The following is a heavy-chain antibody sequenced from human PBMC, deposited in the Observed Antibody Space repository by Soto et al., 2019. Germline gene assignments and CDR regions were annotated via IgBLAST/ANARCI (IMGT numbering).Heavy chain of an antibody. V-gene: IGHV3-48*03. Sequence: LRLSCAVSGFTFRSYEMNWVRQAPGKGLEWVSYIDSSGTNTYYAASVKGRFTISRDNAKNSLYLQMSSLRGEDTAVYYCARKYNDFWSGAWVPGYFDYWGQGTLVTVSS. CDR1: GFTFRSYE. CDR3: ARKYNDFWSGAWVPGYFDY. J-gene: IGHJ4*01. D-gene: IGHD3-3*01. CDR2: IDSSGTNT.